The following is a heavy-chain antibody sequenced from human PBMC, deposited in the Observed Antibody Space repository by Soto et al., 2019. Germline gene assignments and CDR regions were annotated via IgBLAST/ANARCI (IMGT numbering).Heavy chain of an antibody. J-gene: IGHJ6*02. CDR3: ARHLMDMTNDGMDV. V-gene: IGHV4-38-2*01. CDR1: GDSISSGYY. CDR2: IYHSGTT. Sequence: PSETLSLTCAVSGDSISSGYYWAWIRQPPGKGLEWIGSIYHSGTTYYNPSLKSRVTISVDTSKNQFSLKLSSVTAADTAVYYCARHLMDMTNDGMDVWGQGTTVTVSS. D-gene: IGHD2-8*01.